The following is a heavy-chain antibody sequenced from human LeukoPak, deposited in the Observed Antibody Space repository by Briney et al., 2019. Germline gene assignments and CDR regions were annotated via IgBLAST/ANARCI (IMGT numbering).Heavy chain of an antibody. V-gene: IGHV1-46*01. CDR2: INPSGGST. D-gene: IGHD6-13*01. CDR3: ARDFEGIAALHGWFDP. J-gene: IGHJ5*02. CDR1: GYTFTGYY. Sequence: ASVKVSCKASGYTFTGYYMHWVRQAPGQGLEWMGIINPSGGSTSYAQKFQGRVTMTRDMSTSTVYMELSSLRSEDTAVYYCARDFEGIAALHGWFDPWGQGTLVTVSS.